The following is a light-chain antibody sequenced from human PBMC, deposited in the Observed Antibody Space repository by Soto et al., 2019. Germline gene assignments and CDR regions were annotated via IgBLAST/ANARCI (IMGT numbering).Light chain of an antibody. CDR1: QRVGST. CDR2: GAS. CDR3: HQSNSGPIT. Sequence: IVMTQSPATLSVSPGERVTLSCRASQRVGSTLAWYQQKPGQAPRLLVYGASNMATSIPARFSGSGSGTEFTLAICSLRSEDLAAYYCHQSNSGPITFGCGT. J-gene: IGKJ3*01. V-gene: IGKV3-15*01.